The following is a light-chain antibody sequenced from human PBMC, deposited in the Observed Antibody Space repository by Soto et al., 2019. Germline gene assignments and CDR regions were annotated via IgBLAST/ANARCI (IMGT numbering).Light chain of an antibody. J-gene: IGKJ5*01. CDR2: AAS. CDR3: YQLNSYPDT. V-gene: IGKV1-9*01. Sequence: DIQLTQSPSFLSASVGDRVTITCRARQGISSYLSWYQQNPGKAPNLLIYAASTLQSGVPSRFRGSGSGTESTLTISSLQPEDFATYYCYQLNSYPDTFGPGTRLQTK. CDR1: QGISSY.